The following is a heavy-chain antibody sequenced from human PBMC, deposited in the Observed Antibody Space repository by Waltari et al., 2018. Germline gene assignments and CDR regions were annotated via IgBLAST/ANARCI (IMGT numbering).Heavy chain of an antibody. CDR2: INHSGST. CDR3: ARVREIFGVVIGGFDY. Sequence: QVQLQQWGAGLLKPSETLSLTCAVYGGSFSGYYWSWIRQPPGKGLEWIGEINHSGSTNYNPSLKSRVTRSVDTSKNQFSLKLSSVTAADTAVYYCARVREIFGVVIGGFDYWGQGTLVTVSS. CDR1: GGSFSGYY. V-gene: IGHV4-34*01. J-gene: IGHJ4*02. D-gene: IGHD3-3*01.